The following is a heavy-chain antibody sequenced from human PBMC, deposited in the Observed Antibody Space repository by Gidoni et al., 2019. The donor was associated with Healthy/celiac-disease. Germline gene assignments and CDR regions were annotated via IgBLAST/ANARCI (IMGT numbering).Heavy chain of an antibody. J-gene: IGHJ6*02. CDR1: GFTVSSNY. V-gene: IGHV3-53*02. Sequence: EVQLVETGGGLIQPGGSLRLSCAASGFTVSSNYMSWVRQAPGKGLEWVSVIYSGGSTYYADSVKGRFTISRDNSKNTLYLQMNSLRAEDTAVYYCARDSRGGWYAVGMDVWGQGTTVTVSS. D-gene: IGHD6-19*01. CDR2: IYSGGST. CDR3: ARDSRGGWYAVGMDV.